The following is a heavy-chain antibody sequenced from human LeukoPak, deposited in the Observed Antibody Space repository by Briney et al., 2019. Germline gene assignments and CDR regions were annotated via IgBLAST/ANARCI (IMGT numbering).Heavy chain of an antibody. CDR2: INSDGSST. CDR1: GFNVSSTY. D-gene: IGHD5-12*01. J-gene: IGHJ4*02. V-gene: IGHV3-74*01. Sequence: PGGSLRLSCVASGFNVSSTYMNWVRQAPGKGLVWVSRINSDGSSTSYADSVKGRFTISRDNAKSTLYLQMNSLRAEDTAVYYCAREEDVVGFDYWGQGTLVTVSS. CDR3: AREEDVVGFDY.